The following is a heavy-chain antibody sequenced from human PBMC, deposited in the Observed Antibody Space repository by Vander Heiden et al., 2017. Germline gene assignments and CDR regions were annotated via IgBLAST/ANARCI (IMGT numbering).Heavy chain of an antibody. CDR3: AKGAAAGTALDY. J-gene: IGHJ4*02. Sequence: EVQLLESGGGLVQPGGSLRLSCAASGFTFSSYAMSWVRQAPGKGLEWVSALSGSGGSTYYADAVKGRFTISRDNSKNTLYLQMKSMRAEDTAVYYCAKGAAAGTALDYWGQGTLVTVYS. D-gene: IGHD6-13*01. V-gene: IGHV3-23*01. CDR2: LSGSGGST. CDR1: GFTFSSYA.